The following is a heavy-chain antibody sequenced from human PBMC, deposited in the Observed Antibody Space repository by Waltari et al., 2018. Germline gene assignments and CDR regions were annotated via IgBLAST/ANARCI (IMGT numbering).Heavy chain of an antibody. D-gene: IGHD3-10*01. CDR3: ARTVQGVIITENWFDP. CDR1: GGSISSGSYY. J-gene: IGHJ5*02. Sequence: QVQLQESGPGLVKPSQTLSLTCTVSGGSISSGSYYWSWIRQPAGKGLEWIGYSYTSGSTNYNPARKSRVTRSVDTSKNQFSLKLSSVTAADTAVYYCARTVQGVIITENWFDPWGQGTLVTVSS. V-gene: IGHV4-61*09. CDR2: SYTSGST.